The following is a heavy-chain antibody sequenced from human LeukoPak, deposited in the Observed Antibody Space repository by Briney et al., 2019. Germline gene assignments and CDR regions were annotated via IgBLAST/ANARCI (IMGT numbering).Heavy chain of an antibody. D-gene: IGHD3-10*01. CDR2: ISYSGST. CDR3: AKEGAESFPDAFDI. Sequence: SETLSLTCTVSGGSISPYYWSWLRQPPGKGLEWIGYISYSGSTKNNPSLKSRVTISVDMSKNQFSLKVTSVTAADTAVYYCAKEGAESFPDAFDIWGQGTMITVSS. J-gene: IGHJ3*02. CDR1: GGSISPYY. V-gene: IGHV4-59*01.